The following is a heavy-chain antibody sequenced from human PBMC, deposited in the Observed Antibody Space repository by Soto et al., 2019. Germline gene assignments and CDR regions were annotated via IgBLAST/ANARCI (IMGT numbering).Heavy chain of an antibody. CDR3: GRDYGSAFDI. J-gene: IGHJ3*02. V-gene: IGHV4-59*01. CDR2: IYYSGST. CDR1: GGSISSYY. Sequence: SETLSLTCTVSGGSISSYYWSWIRQPPGKGLEWIGYIYYSGSTNYNPSLKSRVTISVDTSKNQFSLKLSSVTAADTAVYYCGRDYGSAFDIWGQGTLVTVSS. D-gene: IGHD3-10*01.